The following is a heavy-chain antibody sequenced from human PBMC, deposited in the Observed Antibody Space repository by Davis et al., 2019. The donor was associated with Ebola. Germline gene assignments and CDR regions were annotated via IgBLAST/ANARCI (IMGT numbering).Heavy chain of an antibody. J-gene: IGHJ4*02. D-gene: IGHD3-22*01. CDR3: ARDRYSDGSGYFFEQSH. V-gene: IGHV1-18*01. Sequence: ASVKVSCKASGYIFTNYGVNWLRQAPGQGLEWMGWISVIDGNTYYAQRFQGRVTMTADTSTSTIYMELSSLRSEDTAVYYCARDRYSDGSGYFFEQSHWGQGTLVTVSS. CDR2: ISVIDGNT. CDR1: GYIFTNYG.